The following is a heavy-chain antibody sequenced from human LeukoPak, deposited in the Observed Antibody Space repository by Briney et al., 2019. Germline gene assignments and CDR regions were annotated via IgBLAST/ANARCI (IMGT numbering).Heavy chain of an antibody. Sequence: SVKVSCKASAYTFTGFYMHWLRQAPGQGLEWMGWINPNSGGTNYAQRFQGRVTMTRDTSIRTAYMELSRLRSDDTAVYYCARDQRALLRYFDWSFDPWGQGTLVTVSS. CDR3: ARDQRALLRYFDWSFDP. D-gene: IGHD3-9*01. CDR1: AYTFTGFY. V-gene: IGHV1-2*02. CDR2: INPNSGGT. J-gene: IGHJ5*02.